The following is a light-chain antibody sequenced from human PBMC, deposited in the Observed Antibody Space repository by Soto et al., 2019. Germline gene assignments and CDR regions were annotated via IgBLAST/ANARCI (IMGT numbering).Light chain of an antibody. CDR1: QSVLYSSNNKNY. J-gene: IGKJ1*01. V-gene: IGKV4-1*01. Sequence: DIVMTQPPDSLGVSLGERATINCKSSQSVLYSSNNKNYLAWYQQKPGQPPKLLIYWASTRDSGVPDRFSGSGSGTDFTLTISSLQAEDVAVYYCQQYYSTPRTFGQGTKVDIK. CDR3: QQYYSTPRT. CDR2: WAS.